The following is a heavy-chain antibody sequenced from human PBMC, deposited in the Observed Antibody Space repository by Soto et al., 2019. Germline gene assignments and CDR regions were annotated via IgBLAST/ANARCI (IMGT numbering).Heavy chain of an antibody. CDR3: AKLVVRGFPDY. CDR2: ISYDGSNK. Sequence: QVQLVESGGGVVQPGRSLRLSCAASGFTFSSYGMHWVRQAPGKGLEWVAVISYDGSNKYYADSVKGRFTISRDNSKHTLYLQLNSLRAEDTAVYYCAKLVVRGFPDYWGQGTLVTVSS. J-gene: IGHJ4*02. CDR1: GFTFSSYG. D-gene: IGHD2-15*01. V-gene: IGHV3-30*18.